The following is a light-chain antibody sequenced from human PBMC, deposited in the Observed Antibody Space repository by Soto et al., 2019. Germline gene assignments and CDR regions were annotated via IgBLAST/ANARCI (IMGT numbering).Light chain of an antibody. CDR3: QQYGSPPPIT. V-gene: IGKV3-20*01. CDR2: GAF. Sequence: ESVLTQAPGTLSLSPGERATLSCRASQSVSSRYLAWYQQKAGQAPRLIIYGAFSRATGITDRFSGSGSGTDFTLTISRPEPEDFAVYYCQQYGSPPPITFGGGTKVAIK. J-gene: IGKJ4*01. CDR1: QSVSSRY.